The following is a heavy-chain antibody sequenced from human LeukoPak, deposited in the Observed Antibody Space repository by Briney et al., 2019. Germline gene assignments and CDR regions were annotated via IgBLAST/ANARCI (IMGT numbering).Heavy chain of an antibody. CDR3: ARSIRRYFDWLPRTYPPYYYYGMDV. CDR2: MNPNSGNT. CDR1: GYTFTSYD. V-gene: IGHV1-8*01. Sequence: SVKVSRKASGYTFTSYDINWVRQATGQGLEWMGWMNPNSGNTGYAQKFQGRVTMTRNTSISTAYMELSSLRSEDTAVYYCARSIRRYFDWLPRTYPPYYYYGMDVWGQGTTVTVSS. D-gene: IGHD3-9*01. J-gene: IGHJ6*02.